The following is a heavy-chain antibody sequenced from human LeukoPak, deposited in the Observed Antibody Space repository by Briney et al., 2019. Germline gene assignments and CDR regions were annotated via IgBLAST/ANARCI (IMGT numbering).Heavy chain of an antibody. CDR2: IKQDGSEK. CDR1: GSTFSSYW. V-gene: IGHV3-7*01. D-gene: IGHD3-22*01. CDR3: ARSELRITMIVVVNYGMDV. Sequence: PGGSLRLSCAASGSTFSSYWMRWVRQAPGKGLEWVANIKQDGSEKYYVDSVKGRFTISRDNAKNSLYLQMNSLRAEDTAVYYCARSELRITMIVVVNYGMDVWGQGTTVTVPS. J-gene: IGHJ6*02.